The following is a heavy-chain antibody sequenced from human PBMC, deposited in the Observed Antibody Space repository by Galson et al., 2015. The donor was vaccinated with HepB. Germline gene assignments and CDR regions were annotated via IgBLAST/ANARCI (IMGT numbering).Heavy chain of an antibody. CDR1: GFTFSSYT. J-gene: IGHJ4*02. D-gene: IGHD5-18*01. CDR2: ISYDGSNK. CDR3: ARGPGYSYGKPADY. Sequence: SLRLSCAASGFTFSSYTMHWVRQAPGKGLEWVAVISYDGSNKYYADSVKGRFSISRDNAKNTLYLQMNSLRAEDTAVYYCARGPGYSYGKPADYWGQGTLVTVSS. V-gene: IGHV3-30*04.